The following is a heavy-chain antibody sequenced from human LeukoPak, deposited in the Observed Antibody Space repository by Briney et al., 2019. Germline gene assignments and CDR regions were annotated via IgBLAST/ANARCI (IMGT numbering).Heavy chain of an antibody. CDR3: ATSAP. V-gene: IGHV3-7*03. CDR2: IKEDGSAK. J-gene: IGHJ5*02. Sequence: GGSLRLSCAASGFTFSSHWMSWVRQAPGKGLEWVANIKEDGSAKYYVDSVKGRFTISRDNAEGSLYLQMNSLRAEDTAVYYCATSAPRGQGTLVTVSS. CDR1: GFTFSSHW.